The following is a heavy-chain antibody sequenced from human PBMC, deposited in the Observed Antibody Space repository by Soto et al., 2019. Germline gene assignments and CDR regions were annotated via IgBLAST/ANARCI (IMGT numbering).Heavy chain of an antibody. CDR1: SASTSTHN. V-gene: IGHV4-59*08. CDR2: IYEGGST. CDR3: ARRYGSCFDY. Sequence: PSETLSLTCTVSSASTSTHNWSWIRQTPGKGLEWIGYIYEGGSTGYNPSLESRVTISLDTSTNQLSLKLRSVTAADTAVYYCARRYGSCFDYWGQGTQVTVSS. J-gene: IGHJ4*02. D-gene: IGHD5-18*01.